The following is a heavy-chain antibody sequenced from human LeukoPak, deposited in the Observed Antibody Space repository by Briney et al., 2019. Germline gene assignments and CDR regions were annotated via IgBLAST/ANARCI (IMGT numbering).Heavy chain of an antibody. CDR3: ARVVAVAGTDQFDY. CDR1: GGTFSSYA. D-gene: IGHD6-19*01. Sequence: SVKVSCTASGGTFSSYAISWVRQAPGQGLEWMGRIIPILGIANYAQKFQGRVTITADKSTSTAYMELSSLRSEDTAVYYCARVVAVAGTDQFDYWGQGTLVTVSS. V-gene: IGHV1-69*04. CDR2: IIPILGIA. J-gene: IGHJ4*02.